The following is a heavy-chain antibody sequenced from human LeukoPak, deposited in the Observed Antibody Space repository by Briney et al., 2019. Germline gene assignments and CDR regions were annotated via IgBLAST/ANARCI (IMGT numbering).Heavy chain of an antibody. V-gene: IGHV3-48*01. Sequence: PGGSLRLSCAASGFTFSSYSMNWVRQAPGKGLGWVSYISSSSSTIYYADSVKGRFTISRDNAKNSLYLQMNSLRAEDTAVYYCARGGYYYDSSGRVDAFDIWGQGTMVTVSS. CDR2: ISSSSSTI. D-gene: IGHD3-22*01. CDR1: GFTFSSYS. J-gene: IGHJ3*02. CDR3: ARGGYYYDSSGRVDAFDI.